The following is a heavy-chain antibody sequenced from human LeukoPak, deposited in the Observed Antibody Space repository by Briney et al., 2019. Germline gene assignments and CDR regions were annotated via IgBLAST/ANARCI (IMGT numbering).Heavy chain of an antibody. D-gene: IGHD3-10*01. Sequence: SETLSLTCAIYGGSFSGYYWSSIRQPPGKGLEWIGEINHSGSTNYNPSLKSRVTISVDTSKNQFSLKLSSVTAADTAVYYCARDLMVRGVWSFDYLGQGTLVTVSS. CDR1: GGSFSGYY. CDR2: INHSGST. V-gene: IGHV4-34*01. J-gene: IGHJ4*02. CDR3: ARDLMVRGVWSFDY.